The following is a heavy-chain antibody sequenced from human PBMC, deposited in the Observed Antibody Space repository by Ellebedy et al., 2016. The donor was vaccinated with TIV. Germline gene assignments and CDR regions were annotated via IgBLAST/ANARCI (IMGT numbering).Heavy chain of an antibody. J-gene: IGHJ4*02. CDR1: GYTLTELS. D-gene: IGHD4-23*01. CDR3: ATFYGGNGLDFDY. V-gene: IGHV1-24*01. CDR2: FDPEDGET. Sequence: ASVKVSXXVSGYTLTELSMHWVRQAPGKGLEWMGGFDPEDGETIYAQKFQGRVTMTEDTSTDTAYMELSSLRSEDTAVYYCATFYGGNGLDFDYWGQGTLVTVSS.